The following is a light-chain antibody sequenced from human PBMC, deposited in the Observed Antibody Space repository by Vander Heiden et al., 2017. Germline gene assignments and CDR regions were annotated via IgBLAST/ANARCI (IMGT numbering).Light chain of an antibody. CDR3: QAWDSSTAGV. J-gene: IGLJ1*01. Sequence: SYELTQPPSVSVPPGQTASITCSGDKLGDKYACWYQQKQGQSPVLVIYQDSKRPSGIPERFAGSNSGNTDTLTISGTQAMDEADDDCQAWDSSTAGVFGTGTKVTVL. V-gene: IGLV3-1*01. CDR1: KLGDKY. CDR2: QDS.